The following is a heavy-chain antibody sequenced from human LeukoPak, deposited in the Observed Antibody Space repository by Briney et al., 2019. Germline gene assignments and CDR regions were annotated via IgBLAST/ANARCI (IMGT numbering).Heavy chain of an antibody. Sequence: GGSLRLSCAASGFTVSSNYMNWVRQAPGKELEWVSIIYSGGDTYYADSVKGRFTISRDNFKNTLYLQMNSLRAEDTAVYYCTRGPGSTWYSDYWGQGTLVTVSS. J-gene: IGHJ4*02. V-gene: IGHV3-66*02. CDR1: GFTVSSNY. CDR3: TRGPGSTWYSDY. CDR2: IYSGGDT. D-gene: IGHD6-13*01.